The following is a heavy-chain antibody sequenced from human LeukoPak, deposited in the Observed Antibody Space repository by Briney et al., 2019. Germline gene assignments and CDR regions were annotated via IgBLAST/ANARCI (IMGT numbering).Heavy chain of an antibody. D-gene: IGHD2-21*02. CDR2: IKQDGSEK. CDR3: ARDKEVTAIRSDFDY. Sequence: QAGGSLRLSCAASGFTFSSYWMSWVRQAPGKGLEWVANIKQDGSEKYYVDSVKGRFTISRDNAKNSLYLQMNSLRAEDTAVYYCARDKEVTAIRSDFDYWGQGTLVTVSS. V-gene: IGHV3-7*01. CDR1: GFTFSSYW. J-gene: IGHJ4*02.